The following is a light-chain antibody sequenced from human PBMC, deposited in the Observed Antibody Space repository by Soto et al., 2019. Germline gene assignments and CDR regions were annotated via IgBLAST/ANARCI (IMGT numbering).Light chain of an antibody. Sequence: EIVLTQSPGTLSLSPGPRSTLSCTASQSVSSSYLAWYQQKPGQAPRLLIYGASSRATGIPARFSGSGSGTDFTLTISSLENEDFAVYYCQQRSNWTPFFGQGTRLEIK. CDR1: QSVSSSY. J-gene: IGKJ5*01. CDR2: GAS. CDR3: QQRSNWTPF. V-gene: IGKV3D-20*02.